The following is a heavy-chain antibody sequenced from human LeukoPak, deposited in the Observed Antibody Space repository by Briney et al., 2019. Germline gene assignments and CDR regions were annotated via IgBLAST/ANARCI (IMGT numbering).Heavy chain of an antibody. J-gene: IGHJ4*02. D-gene: IGHD6-6*01. CDR2: INTNTGNP. V-gene: IGHV7-4-1*02. CDR1: GYTFTSYA. Sequence: ASVKVSCKASGYTFTSYATNWVRQAPGQGLEWMGWINTNTGNPTYAQGFTGRFVFSLDTSVSTAYLQISSLKAEDTAVYYCARISLAARLGEDFDYWGQGTLVTVSS. CDR3: ARISLAARLGEDFDY.